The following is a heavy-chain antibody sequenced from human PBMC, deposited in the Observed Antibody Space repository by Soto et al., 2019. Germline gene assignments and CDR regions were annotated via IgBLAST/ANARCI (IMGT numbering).Heavy chain of an antibody. CDR1: GFTFISYA. D-gene: IGHD2-2*01. CDR3: AKDIVVVPAAMHDY. CDR2: ISGSGGST. Sequence: GGSLRLSCAASGFTFISYAMSWVRQAPGKGLEWVSAISGSGGSTYYADSVKGRFTISRDNSKDTLYLQMNSLRAEDTAVYYCAKDIVVVPAAMHDYWGQGTLVTVSS. V-gene: IGHV3-23*01. J-gene: IGHJ4*02.